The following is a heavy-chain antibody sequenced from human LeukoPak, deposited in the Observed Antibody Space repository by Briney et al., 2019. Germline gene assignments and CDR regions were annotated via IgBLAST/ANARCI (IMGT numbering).Heavy chain of an antibody. CDR3: TTDIGYCSSTSCPYYYYYMDV. J-gene: IGHJ6*03. D-gene: IGHD2-2*01. V-gene: IGHV3-15*01. CDR1: GFTFSNAW. Sequence: GGSLRLSCAASGFTFSNAWMSWVRQAPGKGLEWVGRIKSKTDGGTTDYAAPVKGRFTISRDDSKNTLYLQMNSLKTEDTAVYYCTTDIGYCSSTSCPYYYYYMDVWGKGTTVTVSS. CDR2: IKSKTDGGTT.